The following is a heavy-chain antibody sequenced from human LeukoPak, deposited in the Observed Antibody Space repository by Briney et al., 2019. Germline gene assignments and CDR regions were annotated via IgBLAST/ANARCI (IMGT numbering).Heavy chain of an antibody. CDR3: ARDGYSQLGAFDI. J-gene: IGHJ3*02. CDR2: ISSSSSYI. CDR1: GFTFSSYS. V-gene: IGHV3-21*01. Sequence: GGSLRLSRAASGFTFSSYSMNWVRQAPGKGLEWVSSISSSSSYIYYADSVKGRFTISRDNAKNSLYLQTNSLRAEDTAVYYCARDGYSQLGAFDIWGQGTMVTVSS. D-gene: IGHD5-18*01.